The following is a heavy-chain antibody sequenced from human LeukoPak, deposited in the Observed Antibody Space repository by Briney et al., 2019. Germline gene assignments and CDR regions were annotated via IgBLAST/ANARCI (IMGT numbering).Heavy chain of an antibody. D-gene: IGHD1-26*01. CDR2: VYYSGST. Sequence: SETLSLTCSVSGGSISHYYWNWIRQAPGKGLEWIGYVYYSGSTNFNPSLKNRLSISVDTSKNQFSLELRSVTAADTAVYYCATHYAVNGAAWDRYFDLWGRGTLVTVSS. J-gene: IGHJ2*01. CDR1: GGSISHYY. CDR3: ATHYAVNGAAWDRYFDL. V-gene: IGHV4-59*01.